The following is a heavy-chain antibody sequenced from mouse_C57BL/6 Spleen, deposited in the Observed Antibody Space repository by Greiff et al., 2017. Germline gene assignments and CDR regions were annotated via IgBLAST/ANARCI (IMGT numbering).Heavy chain of an antibody. V-gene: IGHV14-4*01. CDR3: TLYYSNYQGYFDV. CDR2: IDPENGDT. Sequence: EVQLQQSGAELVRPGASVKLSCTASGFNIKDDYMHWVKQRPEQGLEWIGWIDPENGDTEYASKFQGKATITADTSSNTAYLQLSSLTSEDTAVYYCTLYYSNYQGYFDVWGTGTTVTVSS. D-gene: IGHD2-5*01. J-gene: IGHJ1*03. CDR1: GFNIKDDY.